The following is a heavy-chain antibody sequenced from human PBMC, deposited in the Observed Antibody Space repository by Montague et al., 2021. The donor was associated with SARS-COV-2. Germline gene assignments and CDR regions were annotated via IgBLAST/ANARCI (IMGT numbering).Heavy chain of an antibody. J-gene: IGHJ1*01. CDR3: ARDSYSRSWFKY. Sequence: SETLSLTCTVSPVFDGPIRSSTYSWGWIRQSPGKGLEWIGSIDYSGNTXXNASLKSRVTMSEDTSKSQLSLRVRSVTAADTAIYYCARDSYSRSWFKYWGQGTLVTVSS. CDR1: PVFDGPIRSSTYS. D-gene: IGHD6-13*01. V-gene: IGHV4-39*02. CDR2: IDYSGNT.